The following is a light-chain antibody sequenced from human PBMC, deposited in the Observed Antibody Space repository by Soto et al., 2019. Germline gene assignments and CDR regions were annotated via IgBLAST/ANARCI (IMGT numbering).Light chain of an antibody. J-gene: IGLJ2*01. CDR3: QVWDSNTAHVL. Sequence: SYELTQPLSVSVAVGQTATNSCGGDNVGSKNVQWYQRKPGQAPLMVIYRDSGRPSEIPERFSGSHSGNTATLTITRAQGGDEADYYCQVWDSNTAHVLFGGGTKLTVL. V-gene: IGLV3-9*01. CDR2: RDS. CDR1: NVGSKN.